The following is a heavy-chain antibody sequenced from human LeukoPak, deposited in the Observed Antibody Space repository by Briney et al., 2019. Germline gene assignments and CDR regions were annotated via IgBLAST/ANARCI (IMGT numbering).Heavy chain of an antibody. CDR1: GFSVSDNY. D-gene: IGHD2-2*01. CDR2: IYTTDIT. V-gene: IGHV3-53*01. J-gene: IGHJ5*02. CDR3: ARAEYGNWFDP. Sequence: GGSLRLSCAASGFSVSDNYMSWVRQAPGKGLEWVSLIYTTDITYYADSVKGRFTISRDNSKNTVSLQMNSLRADDTAVYYCARAEYGNWFDPWGQGTLVTVSS.